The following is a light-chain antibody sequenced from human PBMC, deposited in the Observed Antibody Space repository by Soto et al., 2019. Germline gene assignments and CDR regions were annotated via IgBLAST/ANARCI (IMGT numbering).Light chain of an antibody. J-gene: IGLJ1*01. CDR2: EVS. V-gene: IGLV2-18*01. CDR3: SLYTSENAYV. CDR1: STDFVSYNR. Sequence: QSPLTQPPSVSGSPGQSVTISCTGTSTDFVSYNRVSWYQQPPGTAPKLMIYEVSKRPSGVPDRFSGSKSGNTASLTISGLQAADEADYYCSLYTSENAYVFGTGTKVTV.